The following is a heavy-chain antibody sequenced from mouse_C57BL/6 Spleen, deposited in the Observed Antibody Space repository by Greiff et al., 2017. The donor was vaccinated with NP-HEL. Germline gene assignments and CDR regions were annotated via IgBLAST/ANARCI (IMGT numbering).Heavy chain of an antibody. J-gene: IGHJ2*01. CDR1: GYAFSSSW. V-gene: IGHV1-82*01. CDR2: IYPGDGDT. CDR3: ARSEGYDYDIDY. Sequence: VQLVESGPELVKPGASVKISCKASGYAFSSSWMNWVKQRPGKGLEWIGRIYPGDGDTNYNGKFKGKATLTADKSSSTAYMQLSSLTSEDSAVYFCARSEGYDYDIDYWGQGTTLTVSS. D-gene: IGHD2-4*01.